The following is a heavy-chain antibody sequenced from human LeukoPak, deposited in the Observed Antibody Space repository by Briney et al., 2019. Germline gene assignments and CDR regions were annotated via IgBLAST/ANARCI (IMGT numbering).Heavy chain of an antibody. J-gene: IGHJ5*02. V-gene: IGHV3-30*18. Sequence: GGSLRLSCVASGFTFSDYGMQWVRQAPGKGLEWVALISTDGSYKDYADSVKGRFTLSRDNFKNTLFLQMNSLRVEDTAVYYCAKDGTSSWFGEATWGQGTLVTVSS. CDR1: GFTFSDYG. CDR3: AKDGTSSWFGEAT. D-gene: IGHD6-13*01. CDR2: ISTDGSYK.